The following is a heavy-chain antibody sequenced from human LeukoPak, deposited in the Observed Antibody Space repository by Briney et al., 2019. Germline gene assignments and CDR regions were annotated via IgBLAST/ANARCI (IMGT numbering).Heavy chain of an antibody. CDR2: INPNSGGT. CDR1: GYTFTGYD. Sequence: ASVKVSCKASGYTFTGYDLHWVRQAPGQGLEWMGWINPNSGGTNYAQKFQGRVTMTRDTSISTAFMELTRLTSDDTAVYYCARAPIVIVPAPIEQGWYLVRRGRGTLVTVSS. D-gene: IGHD2-2*02. CDR3: ARAPIVIVPAPIEQGWYLVR. J-gene: IGHJ2*01. V-gene: IGHV1-2*02.